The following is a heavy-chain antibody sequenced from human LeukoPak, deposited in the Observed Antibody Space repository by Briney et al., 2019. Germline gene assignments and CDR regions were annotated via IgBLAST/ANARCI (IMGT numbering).Heavy chain of an antibody. CDR1: DYSLSSYG. CDR3: ARDAVRVVISALLRISKRGHYYFDY. CDR2: ISAYNGNT. D-gene: IGHD3-10*01. V-gene: IGHV1-18*01. Sequence: ASVTVSRKTSDYSLSSYGISWVRQAPGQGLEWMGGISAYNGNTKYPQNPQGRVTMTTDTSTGTAYMELRSLTSDDTAVYYCARDAVRVVISALLRISKRGHYYFDYWGEGTLVTVSS. J-gene: IGHJ4*02.